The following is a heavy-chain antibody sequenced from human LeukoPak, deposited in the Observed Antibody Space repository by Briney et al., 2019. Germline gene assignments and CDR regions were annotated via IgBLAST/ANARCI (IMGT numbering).Heavy chain of an antibody. CDR2: MNPNSGDT. Sequence: ASVKVSCKASGYTFTSYDINWVRQATGQGLEWMGWMNPNSGDTGYAQKFQGRVTMTRNTSISTAYVELSSLRSEDTAVYYCARARFDYYGSGSYPVYNWFDPWGQGTLVTVSS. CDR3: ARARFDYYGSGSYPVYNWFDP. D-gene: IGHD3-10*01. J-gene: IGHJ5*02. CDR1: GYTFTSYD. V-gene: IGHV1-8*01.